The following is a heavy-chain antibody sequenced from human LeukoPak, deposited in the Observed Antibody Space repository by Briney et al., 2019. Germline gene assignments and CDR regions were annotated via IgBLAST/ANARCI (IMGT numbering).Heavy chain of an antibody. Sequence: GESLKISRKGSGYSFTSYWIGWVRQMPGKGLEWMGIIYPGDSDTRYSPSFQGQVTISADKSISTAYLQWSSLKASDTAMYHCARVVPAAIPRPWFDPWGQGTLVTVSS. D-gene: IGHD2-2*02. V-gene: IGHV5-51*01. CDR1: GYSFTSYW. CDR3: ARVVPAAIPRPWFDP. CDR2: IYPGDSDT. J-gene: IGHJ5*02.